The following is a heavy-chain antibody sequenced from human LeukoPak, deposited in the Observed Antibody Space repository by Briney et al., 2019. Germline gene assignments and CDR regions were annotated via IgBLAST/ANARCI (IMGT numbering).Heavy chain of an antibody. V-gene: IGHV4-34*01. D-gene: IGHD5-18*01. CDR1: GGTFSGYY. Sequence: SETLSLTCAVYGGTFSGYYWSWIRQPPGKGLEWIGEINHSGSTNYNPSLKSRVTISVDTSKNQFSLKLSSVTAADTAVYYCAREARGRAMVIAVNNWFDPWGQGTLVTVSS. CDR2: INHSGST. CDR3: AREARGRAMVIAVNNWFDP. J-gene: IGHJ5*02.